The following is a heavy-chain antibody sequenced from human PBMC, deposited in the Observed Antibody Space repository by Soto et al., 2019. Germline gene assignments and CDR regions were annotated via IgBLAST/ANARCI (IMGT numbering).Heavy chain of an antibody. V-gene: IGHV2-5*02. CDR2: FFWDGDT. D-gene: IGHD3-10*01. CDR3: ARSRAAWTNAFEF. CDR1: GFSLTTNGVG. Sequence: QIALKESGPALVKPTQTLTLTCSFSGFSLTTNGVGVGWIRQPPGKALEWLAIFFWDGDTRYSLSLKSRFPITKNASRNVVVLTMTNMAPADTGTYYCARSRAAWTNAFEFWGQGTLVSVSS. J-gene: IGHJ3*01.